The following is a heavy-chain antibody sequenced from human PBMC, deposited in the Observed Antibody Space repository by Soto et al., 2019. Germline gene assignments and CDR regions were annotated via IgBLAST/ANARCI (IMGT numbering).Heavy chain of an antibody. Sequence: QVQLVQSGAEVKKPGASVKVSCKASGYTLSSYGISWVRQAPGQGLECMGWTSGYNGDTHYAQKFQGRVTMTTDTSTSTVYMELRSLRPDDTAVYYCARYWDATVTRDDDRFDYWGQGTLVTVSS. V-gene: IGHV1-18*01. D-gene: IGHD4-17*01. CDR2: TSGYNGDT. CDR1: GYTLSSYG. J-gene: IGHJ4*02. CDR3: ARYWDATVTRDDDRFDY.